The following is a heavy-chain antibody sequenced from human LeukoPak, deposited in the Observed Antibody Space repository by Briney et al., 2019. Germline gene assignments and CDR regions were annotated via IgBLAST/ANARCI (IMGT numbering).Heavy chain of an antibody. CDR1: GFTFSSYW. CDR2: INSDGSST. CDR3: ASMGDFWSLDY. V-gene: IGHV3-74*01. D-gene: IGHD3-3*01. Sequence: GGSLRLSCAASGFTFSSYWMHWVRQAPGKGLVWVSRINSDGSSTSYADSVKGRFTISRDNAKNSLYLQMNSLRAEDTAVYYCASMGDFWSLDYWGQGTLVTVSS. J-gene: IGHJ4*02.